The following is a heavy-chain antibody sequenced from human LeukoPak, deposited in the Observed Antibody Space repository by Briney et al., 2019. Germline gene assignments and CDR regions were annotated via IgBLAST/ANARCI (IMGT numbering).Heavy chain of an antibody. D-gene: IGHD1-26*01. Sequence: PSETLSLTCTVSGGSISSYYWSWIRQPPGKGLEWIGYIYYSGSTNYNPSLKSRVTISVDTSKNQFSLKLSSVTAADTAVYYCARRMSGSYSSWFDPWGQGTLVTVSS. J-gene: IGHJ5*02. CDR3: ARRMSGSYSSWFDP. CDR1: GGSISSYY. V-gene: IGHV4-59*01. CDR2: IYYSGST.